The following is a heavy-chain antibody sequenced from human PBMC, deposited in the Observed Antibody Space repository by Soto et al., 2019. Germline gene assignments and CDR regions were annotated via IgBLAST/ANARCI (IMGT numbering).Heavy chain of an antibody. CDR2: ISSSSSYI. CDR3: AREADTIFGVVAPFDY. D-gene: IGHD3-3*01. CDR1: GFTFSSYS. J-gene: IGHJ4*02. Sequence: EVQLVESGGGLVKPGGSLRLTCAASGFTFSSYSMNWVRQAPGKGLEWVSSISSSSSYIYYADSGKGRFTISRDNAKNSLYLQMNGLRAEDTAVYYCAREADTIFGVVAPFDYWGQGTLVTVSS. V-gene: IGHV3-21*01.